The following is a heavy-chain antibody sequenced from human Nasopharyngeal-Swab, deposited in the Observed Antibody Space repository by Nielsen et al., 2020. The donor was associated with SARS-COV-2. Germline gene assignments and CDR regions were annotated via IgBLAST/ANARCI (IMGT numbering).Heavy chain of an antibody. D-gene: IGHD1-7*01. CDR2: INSDGSST. CDR3: ARDPAITGTTFDP. V-gene: IGHV3-74*01. J-gene: IGHJ5*02. Sequence: GESLKISCAASGFTFSSYWMHWVRQAPGKGLVWVSRINSDGSSTRYADPVKGRFTISRDNAKNTLYLQMNSLRAEDTAVYYCARDPAITGTTFDPWGQGTRVTVSS. CDR1: GFTFSSYW.